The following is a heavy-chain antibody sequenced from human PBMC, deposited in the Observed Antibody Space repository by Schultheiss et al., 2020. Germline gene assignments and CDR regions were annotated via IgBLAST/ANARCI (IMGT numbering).Heavy chain of an antibody. V-gene: IGHV4-31*03. J-gene: IGHJ4*02. CDR1: GGSQGSGTYY. D-gene: IGHD5-18*01. CDR2: ILSSGGT. CDR3: ASGYSYDY. Sequence: SETLSLTCTVSGGSQGSGTYYGSWIRQLPGKALEWIGYILSSGGTYYNPSLESRVTISVDTSKNQFSLRLSSVTAADTAVYYCASGYSYDYWGQGTLVTGYS.